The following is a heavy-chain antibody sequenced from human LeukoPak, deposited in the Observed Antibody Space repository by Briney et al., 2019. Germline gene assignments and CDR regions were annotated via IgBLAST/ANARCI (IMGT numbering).Heavy chain of an antibody. D-gene: IGHD1-20*01. CDR2: IKSKADGETI. Sequence: PGGSLRLSCAASGFTFTNAWMNWVRQAPGKGLEWVGRIKSKADGETIDYAAPVKGRFTFSRDDSKNMLYLQMNSLKSEDTAVYYYSTLTSRGLSDSWGQGTLVTVSS. J-gene: IGHJ4*02. CDR3: STLTSRGLSDS. V-gene: IGHV3-15*07. CDR1: GFTFTNAW.